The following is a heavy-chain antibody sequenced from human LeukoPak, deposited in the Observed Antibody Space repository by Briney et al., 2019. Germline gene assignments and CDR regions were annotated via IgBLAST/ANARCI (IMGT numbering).Heavy chain of an antibody. V-gene: IGHV3-30*18. CDR2: ISYDGSNK. Sequence: GGSLRLSCAASGFTFSSYGMHWVRQAPGKGLEWVAVISYDGSNKYYADSVKGRFTISRDNSKNTLYLQMNSLRAEDTAVYYCAKDTSSMAVDYWGQGTLVTVSS. J-gene: IGHJ4*02. D-gene: IGHD6-19*01. CDR3: AKDTSSMAVDY. CDR1: GFTFSSYG.